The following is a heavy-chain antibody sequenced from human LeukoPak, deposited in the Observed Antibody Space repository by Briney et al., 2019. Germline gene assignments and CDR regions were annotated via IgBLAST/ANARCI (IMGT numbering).Heavy chain of an antibody. CDR3: AKESVPAAIESAFDI. Sequence: GGSLRLSCAASGSTFDDYAMHWVRQAPGKGLEWVSGISWNSGSIGYADSVKGRFTISRDNAKNSLYLQMNSLRAEDMALYYCAKESVPAAIESAFDIWGQGTMVTDSS. CDR2: ISWNSGSI. J-gene: IGHJ3*02. CDR1: GSTFDDYA. V-gene: IGHV3-9*03. D-gene: IGHD2-2*02.